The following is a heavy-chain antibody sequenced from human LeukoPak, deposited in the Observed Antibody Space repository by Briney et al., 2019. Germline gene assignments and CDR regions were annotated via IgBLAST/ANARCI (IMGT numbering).Heavy chain of an antibody. J-gene: IGHJ4*02. CDR1: GGSISSGSYY. D-gene: IGHD3-10*01. V-gene: IGHV4-61*02. CDR2: IYTSGST. Sequence: SETLSLTCTVSGGSISSGSYYWSWIRQPAGKGLEWIGRIYTSGSTNYNPSLKSRVTISVDTSKNQFSLKLSSVTAADTAVYYCARGQLLWFGELSGAFDYWGQGTLVTVSS. CDR3: ARGQLLWFGELSGAFDY.